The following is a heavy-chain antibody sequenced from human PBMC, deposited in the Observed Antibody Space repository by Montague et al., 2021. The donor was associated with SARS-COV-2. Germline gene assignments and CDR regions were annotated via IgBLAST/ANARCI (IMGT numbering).Heavy chain of an antibody. J-gene: IGHJ4*02. V-gene: IGHV4-39*01. CDR3: ARHPLRMITFGGVMGFDY. CDR2: IYYSGST. CDR1: GGSISSSSCY. Sequence: SETLSLTCTVSGGSISSSSCYWGWIRQPPGKGLEWIGSIYYSGSTYYNPSLKSRVTISVDTSKNQFSLKLSSVTAADTAVYYCARHPLRMITFGGVMGFDYWGLGTLVTVSS. D-gene: IGHD3-16*01.